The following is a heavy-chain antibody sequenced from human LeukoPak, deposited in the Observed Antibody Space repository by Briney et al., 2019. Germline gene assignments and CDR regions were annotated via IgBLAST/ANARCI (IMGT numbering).Heavy chain of an antibody. CDR2: ISAYNGNT. J-gene: IGHJ4*02. CDR1: GYTFTSYG. D-gene: IGHD3-22*01. CDR3: ARAIFYYVSSGKPPGDY. Sequence: ASVKVSCKASGYTFTSYGISWVRQAPGQGLEWMGWISAYNGNTKYAQKLQGRVTMTTDTSTSTACMELRSLRSDDTAVYYCARAIFYYVSSGKPPGDYWGQGTLVTVSS. V-gene: IGHV1-18*01.